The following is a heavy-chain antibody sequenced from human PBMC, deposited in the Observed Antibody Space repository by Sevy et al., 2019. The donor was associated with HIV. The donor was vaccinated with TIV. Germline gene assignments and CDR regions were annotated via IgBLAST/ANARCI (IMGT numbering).Heavy chain of an antibody. CDR1: GFTFSTYA. J-gene: IGHJ4*02. D-gene: IGHD3-22*01. CDR2: ISYDESNT. CDR3: ARDGGYDSRGYDLSNY. V-gene: IGHV3-30-3*01. Sequence: GGSLRLSCAASGFTFSTYAMHWVRQAPGKGLEWVAVISYDESNTYYADSVKGRLTISRDSSKNTLYLQMNSLRAEDTAVYFCARDGGYDSRGYDLSNYWGQGTLVTVSS.